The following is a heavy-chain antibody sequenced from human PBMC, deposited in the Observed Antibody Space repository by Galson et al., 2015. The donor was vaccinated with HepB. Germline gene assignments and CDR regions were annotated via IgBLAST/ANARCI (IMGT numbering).Heavy chain of an antibody. CDR1: GFTFSSHA. CDR2: ISGSGGST. V-gene: IGHV3-23*01. D-gene: IGHD4-23*01. CDR3: AKDQAPIHYGGNSASYDY. Sequence: SLRLSCAASGFTFSSHAMSWVRQAPGKGLEWVSAISGSGGSTYYADSVKGRFTISRDNSKNTLYLQMNSLRAEDTAVYYCAKDQAPIHYGGNSASYDYWGQGTLVTVSS. J-gene: IGHJ4*02.